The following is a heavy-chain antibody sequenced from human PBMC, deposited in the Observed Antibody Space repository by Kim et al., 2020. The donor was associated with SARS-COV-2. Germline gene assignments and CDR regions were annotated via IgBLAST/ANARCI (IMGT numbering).Heavy chain of an antibody. D-gene: IGHD3-10*01. Sequence: GGSLRLSCAASGFTFSSYGMHWVRQAPGKGLEWVAVISYDGSNKYYADSVKGRFTISRDNSKNTLYLQMNSLRAEDTAVYYCAKDLELLWFGEFPNWFDPWGQGTLVTVSS. V-gene: IGHV3-30*18. CDR1: GFTFSSYG. CDR3: AKDLELLWFGEFPNWFDP. J-gene: IGHJ5*02. CDR2: ISYDGSNK.